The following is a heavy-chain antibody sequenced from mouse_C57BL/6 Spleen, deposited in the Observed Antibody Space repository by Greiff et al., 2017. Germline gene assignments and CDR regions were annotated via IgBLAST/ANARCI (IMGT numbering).Heavy chain of an antibody. D-gene: IGHD2-1*01. Sequence: VKLVESGPELVKPGASVKISCKASGYAFSSSWMNWVKQRPGKGLEWIGRIYPGDGDTNYNGKFKGKATLTADKSSSTAYVQLSSLTSEASAVYVCARNPGYGNYVFAYWGQGTLVTVSA. CDR3: ARNPGYGNYVFAY. CDR1: GYAFSSSW. J-gene: IGHJ3*01. CDR2: IYPGDGDT. V-gene: IGHV1-82*01.